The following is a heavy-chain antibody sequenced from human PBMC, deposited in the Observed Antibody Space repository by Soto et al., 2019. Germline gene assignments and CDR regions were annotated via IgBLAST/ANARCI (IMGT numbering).Heavy chain of an antibody. Sequence: SETLSLTCTVSSGSVSSGYHYWGWIRQPPGKGLEWIGYAYYTGDTNYNPSLKSRVTISVDTSHSQFSLRLTSVTAEDTAVYYRAKDGESPRITMIVDYLGSNWFDPWGQGTLVTVSS. CDR3: AKDGESPRITMIVDYLGSNWFDP. CDR2: AYYTGDT. J-gene: IGHJ5*02. CDR1: SGSVSSGYHY. D-gene: IGHD3-22*01. V-gene: IGHV4-61*01.